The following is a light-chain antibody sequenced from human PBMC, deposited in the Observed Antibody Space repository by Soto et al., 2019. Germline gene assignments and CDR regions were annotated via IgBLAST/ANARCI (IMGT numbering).Light chain of an antibody. V-gene: IGKV3-15*01. Sequence: EIVMTQSPATLSVSPGDRATLSCRASQSVSNNFAWYQQRPGQAPRLLIYGTSTRAAGIPARFSGSGSGTEFTLTISSLQSEDFATYYCQQYNSYSRTFGQGTKVDIK. CDR3: QQYNSYSRT. J-gene: IGKJ1*01. CDR1: QSVSNN. CDR2: GTS.